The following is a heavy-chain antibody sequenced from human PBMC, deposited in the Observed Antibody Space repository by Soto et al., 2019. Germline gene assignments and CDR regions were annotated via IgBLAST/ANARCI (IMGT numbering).Heavy chain of an antibody. CDR2: VSRTGDTV. Sequence: VQVVASGGGLVQPGRSLRLSCAVSGFTFEQYVMHWVRQAPGKGLECVSTVSRTGDTVAYADSVEGRFTVSRDNAKTSLYLPMNMLTGDDTAFYYCIRDASNGSMDEWGQGTLVTVSS. D-gene: IGHD2-8*01. J-gene: IGHJ4*02. CDR1: GFTFEQYV. CDR3: IRDASNGSMDE. V-gene: IGHV3-9*01.